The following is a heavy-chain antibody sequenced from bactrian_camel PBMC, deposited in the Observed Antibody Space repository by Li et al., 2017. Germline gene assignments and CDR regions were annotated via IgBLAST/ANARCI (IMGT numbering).Heavy chain of an antibody. CDR2: IRSVGST. J-gene: IGHJ4*01. Sequence: DVQLVESGGGLVQVGGSLRISCAASGFTFSYYDMSWVRQAPGNECELVSIIRSVGSTYYADSVKGRFTISIDNAKNTLYLLMNSLRTGDTAVYYCTTSPSYLCTRYWGQGTQVTVS. CDR1: GFTFSYYD. V-gene: IGHV3S67*01. D-gene: IGHD1*01. CDR3: TTSPSYLCTRY.